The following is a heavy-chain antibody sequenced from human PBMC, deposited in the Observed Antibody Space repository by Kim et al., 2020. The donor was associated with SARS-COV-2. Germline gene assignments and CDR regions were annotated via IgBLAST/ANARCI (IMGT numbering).Heavy chain of an antibody. D-gene: IGHD3-10*01. CDR3: ARARGANYYYGIDV. V-gene: IGHV3-30-3*01. CDR1: GFTFSSYA. CDR2: ISCDGSSK. J-gene: IGHJ6*02. Sequence: GGSLRLSCAASGFTFSSYAMHWVRQAPGKGLEWVAVISCDGSSKYYADSVKGRFTISRDNSKNTLYLQMHSLRAEDTAVSDCARARGANYYYGIDVWGQGTPVTVSS.